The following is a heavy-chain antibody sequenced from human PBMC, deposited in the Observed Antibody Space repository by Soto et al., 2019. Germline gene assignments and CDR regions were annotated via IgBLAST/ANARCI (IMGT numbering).Heavy chain of an antibody. V-gene: IGHV5-51*01. Sequence: GESLKISCKGSGYSFTSYWIGWVRQKPGKGPEWMGIIYPGDSDTRYSPSFQGQVTISADKSISTAYLQWSSLKASDTAMYYCARSIVVVPAATKYYYYGMDVWGQGTTVTVSS. J-gene: IGHJ6*02. D-gene: IGHD2-2*01. CDR3: ARSIVVVPAATKYYYYGMDV. CDR2: IYPGDSDT. CDR1: GYSFTSYW.